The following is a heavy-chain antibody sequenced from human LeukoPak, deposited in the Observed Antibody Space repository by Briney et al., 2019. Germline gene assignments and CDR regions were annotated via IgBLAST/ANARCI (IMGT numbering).Heavy chain of an antibody. J-gene: IGHJ4*02. Sequence: GGSLRLSCAASGFTFSSYAMHWVRQAPGKRLEWVAVVWYDGSKTYSVDSVKGRITISRDDSKNTLYLQMNSLRAEDTAVYYCARGVDYYDSGGTIYYWGQGTLVTVSS. CDR2: VWYDGSKT. CDR3: ARGVDYYDSGGTIYY. CDR1: GFTFSSYA. D-gene: IGHD3-22*01. V-gene: IGHV3-33*01.